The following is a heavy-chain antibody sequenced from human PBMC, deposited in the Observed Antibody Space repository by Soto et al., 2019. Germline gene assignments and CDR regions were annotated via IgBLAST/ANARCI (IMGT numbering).Heavy chain of an antibody. Sequence: SETLSLTCTVSGGSISSYYWSWIRQPPGKGLEWIGYIYYSGSTNYNPSLKSRVTISVDTSKNQFSLKLSSVTAADTAVYYCARGIFGAFGSGERWFDPWGQGTLVTVSS. CDR1: GGSISSYY. D-gene: IGHD3-10*01. CDR2: IYYSGST. CDR3: ARGIFGAFGSGERWFDP. V-gene: IGHV4-59*01. J-gene: IGHJ5*02.